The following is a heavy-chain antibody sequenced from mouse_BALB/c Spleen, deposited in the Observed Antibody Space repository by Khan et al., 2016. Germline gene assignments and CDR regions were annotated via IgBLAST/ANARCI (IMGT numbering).Heavy chain of an antibody. Sequence: LVKTGASVKISCKASGYPFTGYYMHWVRQSHGKSLEWIGYISCYNGATRYNQKFKDKATLTVDTSFSTAYMQFNSLTSEDSAVYYCARPHFGFDEGYYFDYWGQGTTLTVSS. J-gene: IGHJ2*01. CDR2: ISCYNGAT. CDR1: GYPFTGYY. CDR3: ARPHFGFDEGYYFDY. V-gene: IGHV1S34*01.